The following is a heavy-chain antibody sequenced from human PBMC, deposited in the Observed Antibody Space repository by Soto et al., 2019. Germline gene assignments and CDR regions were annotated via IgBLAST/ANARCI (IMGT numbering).Heavy chain of an antibody. CDR2: ISYDGGNE. J-gene: IGHJ4*02. CDR1: GFTFSSYG. V-gene: IGHV3-30*18. Sequence: QVQLVQSGGGVVQPGRSLRLSCAGSGFTFSSYGIHWVRQAPGKGLEWVALISYDGGNEKYTESVKDRFTISRDDSHNVAYLQMSSLRTEDTAMYYCAKDRYSGTYPTDVAYWGQGSLVTVSS. D-gene: IGHD1-26*01. CDR3: AKDRYSGTYPTDVAY.